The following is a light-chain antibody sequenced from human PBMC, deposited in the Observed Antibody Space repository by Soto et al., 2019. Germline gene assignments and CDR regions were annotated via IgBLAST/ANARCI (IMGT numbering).Light chain of an antibody. CDR3: QQYYSYPIT. CDR1: QGISSY. CDR2: AAS. Sequence: AIRMTQSPSSFSASTGDRVTITCRASQGISSYLAWYQQKPGKAPKLLIYAASTLQGGVTSRFSGSGSGTDFTLTISCLQSEDFATYYCQQYYSYPITFGKGTRLEIK. J-gene: IGKJ5*01. V-gene: IGKV1-8*01.